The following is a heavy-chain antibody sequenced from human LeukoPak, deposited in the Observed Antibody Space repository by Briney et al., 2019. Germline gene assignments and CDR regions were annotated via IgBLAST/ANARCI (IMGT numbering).Heavy chain of an antibody. J-gene: IGHJ4*02. CDR2: MNPNSGNT. V-gene: IGHV1-8*01. CDR1: GYTFTSYD. D-gene: IGHD1-14*01. Sequence: ASVKVSCKASGYTFTSYDIIWARQVTGQGLEWMGWMNPNSGNTGHAQKFQGSVTMTRNTSISTAYMELSSLRSEDTAVYYCARGRRGLPDVYWAQGTLVTVSS. CDR3: ARGRRGLPDVY.